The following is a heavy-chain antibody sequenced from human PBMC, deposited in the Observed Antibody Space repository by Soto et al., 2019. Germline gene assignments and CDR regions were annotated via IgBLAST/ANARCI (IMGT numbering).Heavy chain of an antibody. D-gene: IGHD6-13*01. V-gene: IGHV3-23*01. CDR2: IRGSGGST. CDR3: ARSGDSSSWFIQGGNDY. J-gene: IGHJ4*02. Sequence: EVQLLESGGGLVQPGGSLRLSCAASGFTFSSYAMSWVRQAPGKGLEWVSAIRGSGGSTYYADSVKGRFTISRDNSKNTLYLQMNSLRAEDTAVYYCARSGDSSSWFIQGGNDYWGQGTLVTVSS. CDR1: GFTFSSYA.